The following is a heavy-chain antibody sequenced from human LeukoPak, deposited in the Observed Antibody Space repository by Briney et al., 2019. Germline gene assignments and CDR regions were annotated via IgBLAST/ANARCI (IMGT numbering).Heavy chain of an antibody. V-gene: IGHV4-59*01. CDR1: GGSISNYY. CDR2: IYYSGST. CDR3: AREGYYGVGNLDY. D-gene: IGHD3-10*01. Sequence: SETLSLTCTVSGGSISNYYWSWIRQPPGKGLEWIGYIYYSGSTNYNPSLKSRVTMSLDTSKNQFSLKLRSVTAADTAVYFCAREGYYGVGNLDYWGQGTLVTVSS. J-gene: IGHJ4*02.